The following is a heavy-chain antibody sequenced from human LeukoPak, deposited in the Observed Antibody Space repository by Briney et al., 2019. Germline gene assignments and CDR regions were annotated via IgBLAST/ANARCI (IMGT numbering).Heavy chain of an antibody. CDR2: IYTSGST. J-gene: IGHJ4*02. CDR1: GGSISSGSYY. Sequence: SQTLSLTCTVSGGSISSGSYYWSWIRQPAGKGLEWIGRIYTSGSTNYNPSLKSRVTISVDTSKNQFSLKLSSVTAADTAVYYCGRDSGLVGDGYHFDYWGQGTLVTVSS. CDR3: GRDSGLVGDGYHFDY. V-gene: IGHV4-61*02. D-gene: IGHD5-24*01.